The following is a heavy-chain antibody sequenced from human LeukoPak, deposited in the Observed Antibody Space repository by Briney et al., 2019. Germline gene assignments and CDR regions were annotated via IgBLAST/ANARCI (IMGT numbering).Heavy chain of an antibody. CDR2: VYHSGIT. Sequence: SETLSLTCTVSGGSITNTNYYWAWIRQPPGEGLEWIGSVYHSGITYYTPSLKSRVSISVDTSKNQFSLKVTSVTAADTAVNYCAREWQYQFDYWGQGSLVTVSS. D-gene: IGHD4-11*01. V-gene: IGHV4-39*07. CDR1: GGSITNTNYY. J-gene: IGHJ4*02. CDR3: AREWQYQFDY.